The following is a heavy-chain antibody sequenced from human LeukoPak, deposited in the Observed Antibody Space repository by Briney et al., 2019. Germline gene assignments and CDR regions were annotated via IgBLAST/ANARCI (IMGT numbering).Heavy chain of an antibody. CDR2: VPYDGSTR. Sequence: PGGSLRLSCAASGFTFSSYGMHWVRQAPGKGLEWAASVPYDGSTRFYADSVKGRFAISRDNSKNSVYLQLSSLRFEDTAMYYCVKSPHYNDYVFDHWGQGTLVTVSS. V-gene: IGHV3-30*18. CDR1: GFTFSSYG. D-gene: IGHD4/OR15-4a*01. J-gene: IGHJ4*02. CDR3: VKSPHYNDYVFDH.